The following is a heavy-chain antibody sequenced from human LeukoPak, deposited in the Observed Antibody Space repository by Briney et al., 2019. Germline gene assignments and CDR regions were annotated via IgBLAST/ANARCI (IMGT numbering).Heavy chain of an antibody. Sequence: ASVKVSCKASGYTFTSYAMHWVRQAPGQRLEWMGWINAGNGNTKYPQKFQGRVTITRDTSASTAYMELSSLRSEDTAVYYCARGLATPFDPWGQGTLVTVSS. CDR1: GYTFTSYA. J-gene: IGHJ5*02. CDR3: ARGLATPFDP. D-gene: IGHD2-15*01. CDR2: INAGNGNT. V-gene: IGHV1-3*01.